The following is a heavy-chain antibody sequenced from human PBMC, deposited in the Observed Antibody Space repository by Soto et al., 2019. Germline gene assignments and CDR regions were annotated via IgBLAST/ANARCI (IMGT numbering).Heavy chain of an antibody. J-gene: IGHJ4*02. D-gene: IGHD3-3*01. CDR1: GFTFSSYA. CDR2: ISSNGGST. V-gene: IGHV3-64D*06. CDR3: VKDQNDGFWSGYYRSPFDY. Sequence: PGGSLRLSCSASGFTFSSYAMHWVRQAPGKGLEYVSAISSNGGSTYYADSVKGRFTISRDNSKNTPYLQMSSLRAEDTAVYYCVKDQNDGFWSGYYRSPFDYWGQGTLVTVSS.